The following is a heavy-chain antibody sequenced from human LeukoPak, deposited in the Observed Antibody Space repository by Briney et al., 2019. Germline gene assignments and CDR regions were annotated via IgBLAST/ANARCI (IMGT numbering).Heavy chain of an antibody. CDR3: AKYIVVVTAIFDY. CDR1: GFTFTTYW. D-gene: IGHD2-21*02. Sequence: PGGSLRLSCAASGFTFTTYWMTWVRQAPGKGLEWVAHINQDGTEKYHVDSVKGRFTISRDNSKNTLYLQMNSLRAEDTAVYYCAKYIVVVTAIFDYWGQGTLVTVSS. V-gene: IGHV3-7*03. CDR2: INQDGTEK. J-gene: IGHJ4*02.